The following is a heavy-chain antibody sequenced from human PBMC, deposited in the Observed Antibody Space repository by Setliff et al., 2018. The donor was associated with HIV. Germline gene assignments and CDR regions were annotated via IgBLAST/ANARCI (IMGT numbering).Heavy chain of an antibody. CDR3: ARSLREYSYGSPDY. V-gene: IGHV1-69*05. J-gene: IGHJ4*02. Sequence: SVKVSCKASGGTFSIYGISWLRQAPGQGLEWMGGIIPIFGTVKYAQKFQDRVTISRDIHANTAYMELSSLRSEDTAIYYCARSLREYSYGSPDYWGPGTLVTVSS. D-gene: IGHD5-18*01. CDR1: GGTFSIYG. CDR2: IIPIFGTV.